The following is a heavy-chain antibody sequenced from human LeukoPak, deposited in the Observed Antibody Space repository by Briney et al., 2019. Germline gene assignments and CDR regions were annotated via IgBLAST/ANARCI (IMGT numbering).Heavy chain of an antibody. V-gene: IGHV3-21*01. CDR3: ARIPYYYDTSGYSYFDF. CDR1: GFTFSSYS. D-gene: IGHD3-22*01. J-gene: IGHJ4*02. CDR2: ISSSSSYI. Sequence: PGGSLRLSCAASGFTFSSYSMTWVRQAPGKGLEWVSSISSSSSYIYYADSVKGRFTISRDNAKNSLYLQMNSLRAEDAAVYYCARIPYYYDTSGYSYFDFWGQGTPVTVSS.